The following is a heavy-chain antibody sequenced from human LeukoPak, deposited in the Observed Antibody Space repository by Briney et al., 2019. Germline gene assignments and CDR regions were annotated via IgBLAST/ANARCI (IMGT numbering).Heavy chain of an antibody. V-gene: IGHV3-23*01. CDR2: VSGSGSGT. CDR3: ARTQIYCTAGRCYLDY. Sequence: QTGGSLRLSCAASGFTFNIFAMNWVRQAPGKGLEWVSAVSGSGSGTYYADSVKGRFTISRDNSRNTLYLQMNSLRAEDTAVYYCARTQIYCTAGRCYLDYWGQGALVTVSS. J-gene: IGHJ4*02. D-gene: IGHD2-8*02. CDR1: GFTFNIFA.